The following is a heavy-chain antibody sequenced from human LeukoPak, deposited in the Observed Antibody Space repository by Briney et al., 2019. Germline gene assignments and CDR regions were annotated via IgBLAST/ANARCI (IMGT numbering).Heavy chain of an antibody. V-gene: IGHV4-34*01. Sequence: SETLSLTCAVYGGSFSGYYWSWIRQPPGKGLEWIGEINHSGSTNYNPSLKSRVTISVDTSKNQFSQKLSSVTAADTAVYYCARTPWTTYFDYWGQGTLVTVSS. J-gene: IGHJ4*02. CDR2: INHSGST. CDR3: ARTPWTTYFDY. D-gene: IGHD3/OR15-3a*01. CDR1: GGSFSGYY.